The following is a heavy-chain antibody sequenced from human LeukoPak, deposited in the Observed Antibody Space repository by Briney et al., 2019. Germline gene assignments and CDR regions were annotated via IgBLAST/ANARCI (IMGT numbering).Heavy chain of an antibody. CDR2: TSYDGSNK. CDR1: GFTFSSYG. Sequence: GGSLRLSCAASGFTFSSYGMHWVRQAPGKGLEWVAVTSYDGSNKYYRDSVKGRFTISRDNSKNTLYLQMNSLRAEDTAVYYCARVSRDFYSNYYYYGMDVWGQGTTVTVSS. J-gene: IGHJ6*02. CDR3: ARVSRDFYSNYYYYGMDV. D-gene: IGHD4-11*01. V-gene: IGHV3-30*03.